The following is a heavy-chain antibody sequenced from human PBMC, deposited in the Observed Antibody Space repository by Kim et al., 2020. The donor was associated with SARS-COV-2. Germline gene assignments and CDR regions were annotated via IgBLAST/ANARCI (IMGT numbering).Heavy chain of an antibody. CDR1: GFTFSSYE. D-gene: IGHD6-6*01. CDR3: ARDGLYGVAARLNWFDP. Sequence: GGSLRLSCAASGFTFSSYEMNWVRQAPGKGLEWVSYISSSGSTIYYADSVKGRFTISRDNAKNSLYLQMNSLRAEDTAVYYCARDGLYGVAARLNWFDPWGQGTLVTVSS. J-gene: IGHJ5*02. CDR2: ISSSGSTI. V-gene: IGHV3-48*03.